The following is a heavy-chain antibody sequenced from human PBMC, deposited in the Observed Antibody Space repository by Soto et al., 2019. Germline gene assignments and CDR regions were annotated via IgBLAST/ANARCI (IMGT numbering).Heavy chain of an antibody. V-gene: IGHV3-30*18. CDR2: MSDDGSKK. CDR3: AKELRETGGYYFDC. Sequence: QVQLVESGGGVVQPGRSLRLSCAASGFSFSKYGMHWVRQAPGKGLEWVAEMSDDGSKKYYGDSVKGRFTISRDNSKNTLYLLMYSLRPEDTAMYYCAKELRETGGYYFDCWGQGTLVTVSS. D-gene: IGHD3-16*01. CDR1: GFSFSKYG. J-gene: IGHJ4*02.